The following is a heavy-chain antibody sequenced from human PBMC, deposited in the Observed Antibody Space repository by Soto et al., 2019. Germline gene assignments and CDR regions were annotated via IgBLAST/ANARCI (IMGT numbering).Heavy chain of an antibody. CDR3: ARDLASATGTFDY. CDR1: GFTFSSYA. D-gene: IGHD1-1*01. CDR2: VSGSGGST. Sequence: GGSLRLSCAASGFTFSSYAMSWVRQAPGKGLEWISAVSGSGGSTYYADSVKGRFTMSRDNAKNSLYLQMNSLRVNDTAVYYCARDLASATGTFDYWGQGTLVTVSS. J-gene: IGHJ4*02. V-gene: IGHV3-23*01.